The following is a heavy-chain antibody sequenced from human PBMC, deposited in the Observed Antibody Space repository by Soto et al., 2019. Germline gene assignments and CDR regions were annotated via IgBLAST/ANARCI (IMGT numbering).Heavy chain of an antibody. CDR2: IWYDGGNK. D-gene: IGHD5-12*01. V-gene: IGHV3-33*01. CDR3: ARDRGPVAIDY. CDR1: GFTFSSYG. J-gene: IGHJ4*02. Sequence: GGSLRLSCAASGFTFSSYGIHWVRQAPGKGLEWVAVIWYDGGNKYYADSVKGRFTISRDNSKNTLYLQMNSLRAEDTAPYYCARDRGPVAIDYWGQGTLVTVSS.